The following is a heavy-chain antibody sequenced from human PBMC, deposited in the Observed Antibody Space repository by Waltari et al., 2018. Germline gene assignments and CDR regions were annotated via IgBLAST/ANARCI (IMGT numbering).Heavy chain of an antibody. CDR1: GFPIPTGGEA. CDR2: IYWTDEE. D-gene: IGHD1-20*01. V-gene: IGHV2-5*01. J-gene: IGHJ3*02. CDR3: AHYKARDAFDI. Sequence: QITLKESGPTLVKPTQTLTLTCTFFGFPIPTGGEAVVWIRQHPGKALEWRAIIYWTDEERYSPSLRSRLTITKDTSRNQVVLTVTNMDPVDTATYFCAHYKARDAFDIWGPGTMVTISS.